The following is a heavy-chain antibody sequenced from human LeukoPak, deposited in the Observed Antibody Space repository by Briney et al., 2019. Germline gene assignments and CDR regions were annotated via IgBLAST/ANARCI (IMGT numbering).Heavy chain of an antibody. Sequence: SETLSLTCTVSGGSISSYYWSWIRQPPGKGLEWIGYIYYSGSTNYNPSLKSRVTISVDTSKNQFSLKLSSVTAAGTAVYYCARDSELWDAFDIWGQGTMVTVSS. D-gene: IGHD3-16*01. J-gene: IGHJ3*02. CDR2: IYYSGST. CDR3: ARDSELWDAFDI. V-gene: IGHV4-59*01. CDR1: GGSISSYY.